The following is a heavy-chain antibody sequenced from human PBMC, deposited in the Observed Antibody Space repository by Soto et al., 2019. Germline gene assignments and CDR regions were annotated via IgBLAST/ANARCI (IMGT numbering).Heavy chain of an antibody. V-gene: IGHV4-39*01. Sequence: QLQLQESGPGLVKPSETLSLTCTVSGGSISSSSYYWGWIRQPPGKGLEWIGSIYWSRTTHYNPSLKSRVTISVDTSKNQFSLKLNSVTAADTAVYYCARQTRTPLFWYFEVWGRGTLVTVS. CDR2: IYWSRTT. J-gene: IGHJ2*01. CDR1: GGSISSSSYY. CDR3: ARQTRTPLFWYFEV.